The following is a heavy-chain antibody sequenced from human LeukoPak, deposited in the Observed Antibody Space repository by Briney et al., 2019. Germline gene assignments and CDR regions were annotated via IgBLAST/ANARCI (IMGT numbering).Heavy chain of an antibody. J-gene: IGHJ4*02. CDR3: ARDSSMLRGPLVIYYFDF. D-gene: IGHD3-10*01. CDR1: DFSFITYA. Sequence: PGGSLRLSCAASDFSFITYAMSWVRQAPGKGLEWVSTISGGGGATYYADSVKGRFTISRDNSKNTLYLQMNSLRVEDTAVYYCARDSSMLRGPLVIYYFDFWGQGTLVTVSS. V-gene: IGHV3-23*01. CDR2: ISGGGGAT.